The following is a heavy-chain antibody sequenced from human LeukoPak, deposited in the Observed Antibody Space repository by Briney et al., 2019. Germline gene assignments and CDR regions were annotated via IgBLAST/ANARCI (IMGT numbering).Heavy chain of an antibody. Sequence: PGGSLRLSCAASGFTFSSYEMNWVRQAPGKGLEWVSYISRSGSTIYYADPVKGRFTISRDNAKNSLYLQMNSLRAEDTAVYYCARGLNTRDGYNGYYWGQGTLVTVSS. CDR2: ISRSGSTI. CDR1: GFTFSSYE. D-gene: IGHD5-24*01. J-gene: IGHJ4*02. V-gene: IGHV3-48*03. CDR3: ARGLNTRDGYNGYY.